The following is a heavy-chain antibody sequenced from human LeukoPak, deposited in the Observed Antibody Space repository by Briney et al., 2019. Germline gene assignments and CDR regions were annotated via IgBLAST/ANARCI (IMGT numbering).Heavy chain of an antibody. CDR3: AKADY. CDR2: ISYDGSSK. V-gene: IGHV3-30*04. Sequence: GGSLRLSCAASGFTFSTYAMHWVRQAPGKGLEWVAVISYDGSSKYYADSVKGRFTISRDNSKNTLYLQMNSLRAEDTAVYYCAKADYWGQGTLVTVSS. CDR1: GFTFSTYA. J-gene: IGHJ4*02.